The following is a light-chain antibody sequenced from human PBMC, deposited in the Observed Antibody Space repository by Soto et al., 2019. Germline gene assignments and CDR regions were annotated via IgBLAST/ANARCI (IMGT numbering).Light chain of an antibody. CDR3: HQYGHAPQT. J-gene: IGKJ1*01. V-gene: IGKV3-20*01. Sequence: EIVLTQSPGTLSLSPGERATLSCRASQSVTRRYLAWYQQKPGQAPRLLIYAASSRATGIPDRFSGGGSGTDFTLFISRLEPEDFAVYCCHQYGHAPQTFGQGTKVEIK. CDR1: QSVTRRY. CDR2: AAS.